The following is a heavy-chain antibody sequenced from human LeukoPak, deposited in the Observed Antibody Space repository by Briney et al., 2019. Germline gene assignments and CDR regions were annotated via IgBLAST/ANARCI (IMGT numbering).Heavy chain of an antibody. CDR2: ITGGHYAT. CDR1: GFSFSSFA. Sequence: GGSLRLSCAATGFSFSSFAMTWVRQAPGKGLEWVSSITGGHYATYNTDSVKGRFTISRDNAKNTLYLQMNSLRADDTAIYYCTKDPDGDYIGAFDPWGQGTLVTVSS. J-gene: IGHJ5*02. D-gene: IGHD4-17*01. V-gene: IGHV3-23*01. CDR3: TKDPDGDYIGAFDP.